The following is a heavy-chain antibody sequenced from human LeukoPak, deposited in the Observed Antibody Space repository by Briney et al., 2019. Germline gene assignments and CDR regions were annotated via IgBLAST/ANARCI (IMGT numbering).Heavy chain of an antibody. CDR3: ARHSIVVVTAIPDY. V-gene: IGHV1-2*02. D-gene: IGHD2-21*02. CDR2: INPNSGGT. CDR1: GYTFTGYY. Sequence: ASVKVSCKASGYTFTGYYMHLVRQAPGQGLEWMGWINPNSGGTNYAQKFQGRVTMTRDTSISTAYMELSRLRSDDTAVYYCARHSIVVVTAIPDYWGQGTLVTVSS. J-gene: IGHJ4*02.